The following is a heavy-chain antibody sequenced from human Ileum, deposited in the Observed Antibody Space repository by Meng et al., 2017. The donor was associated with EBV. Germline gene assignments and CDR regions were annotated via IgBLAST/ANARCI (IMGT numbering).Heavy chain of an antibody. CDR2: ISYDENIK. CDR3: TNLSF. V-gene: IGHV3-30*04. J-gene: IGHJ4*02. D-gene: IGHD2/OR15-2a*01. CDR1: GFTFSSYS. Sequence: QVQLVESGGGVVQPGRSLRLSCAASGFTFSSYSMHWVRQAPGKGLEWVAVISYDENIKFYADSVKGRFTISRDNSKNTLYLQLNSLRPDDTAFYYCTNLSFWGQGTLVTVSS.